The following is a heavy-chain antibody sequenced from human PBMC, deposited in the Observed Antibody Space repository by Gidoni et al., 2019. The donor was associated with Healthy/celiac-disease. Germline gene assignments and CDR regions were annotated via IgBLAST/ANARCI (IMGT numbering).Heavy chain of an antibody. CDR2: IKSKTDGGTT. V-gene: IGHV3-15*01. CDR1: GFTFSNAC. Sequence: EVQLVESGGGLVKPGGSLRLSCAASGFTFSNACLSWGRQAPGKGLEWVGRIKSKTDGGTTDYAAPVKGRFTISREDSKNTLYLQMNSLKTEDTAVYYCTADYDFWSGYYHAAFDIWGQGTMVTVSS. J-gene: IGHJ3*02. CDR3: TADYDFWSGYYHAAFDI. D-gene: IGHD3-3*01.